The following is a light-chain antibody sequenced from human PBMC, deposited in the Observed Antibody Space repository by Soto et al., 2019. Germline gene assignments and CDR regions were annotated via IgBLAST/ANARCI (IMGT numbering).Light chain of an antibody. Sequence: EIVLTQSPATLSLSPGEIVTLSCRSSQSFINSLGWYQQKPGQPPRLLIYDVSNRATGITARFSGSGSGTDFTLTIPTLAPEDLAVYFCHQRYNWPRVTFGQGTRLETK. CDR2: DVS. CDR1: QSFINS. J-gene: IGKJ5*01. CDR3: HQRYNWPRVT. V-gene: IGKV3-11*01.